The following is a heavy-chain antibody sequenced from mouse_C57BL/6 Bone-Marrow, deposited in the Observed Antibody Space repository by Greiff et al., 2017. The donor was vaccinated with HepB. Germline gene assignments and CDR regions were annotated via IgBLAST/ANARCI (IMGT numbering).Heavy chain of an antibody. CDR3: ARSAITRFAY. J-gene: IGHJ3*01. CDR2: IDPSDSYT. D-gene: IGHD2-4*01. Sequence: VKLQQPGAELVMPGASVKLSCKASGYTFTSYWMHWVKQRPGQGLEWIGEIDPSDSYTNYNQKFKGKSTLTVDKSSSTAYMQLSSPTSEDSAVYYCARSAITRFAYWGQGTLVTVSA. CDR1: GYTFTSYW. V-gene: IGHV1-69*01.